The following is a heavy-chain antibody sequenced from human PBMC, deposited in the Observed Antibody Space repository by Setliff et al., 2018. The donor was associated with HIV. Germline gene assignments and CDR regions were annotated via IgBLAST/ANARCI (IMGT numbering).Heavy chain of an antibody. CDR2: VYHRGET. D-gene: IGHD3-10*01. CDR3: TRRDVSPLWFGQFDY. V-gene: IGHV4-38-2*01. Sequence: SETLSLTCDVSGFSMSNFYYWGWIRQPPGKGLEWIGSVYHRGETYYKPSLKGRVTISIDSSKSRISLNVTSVTAADTAVYYCTRRDVSPLWFGQFDYLGQGILVTVSS. J-gene: IGHJ4*02. CDR1: GFSMSNFYY.